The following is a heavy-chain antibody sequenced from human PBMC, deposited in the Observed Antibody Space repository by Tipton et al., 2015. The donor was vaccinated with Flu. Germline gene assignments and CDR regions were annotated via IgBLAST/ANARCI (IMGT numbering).Heavy chain of an antibody. D-gene: IGHD3-22*01. CDR2: IHRSGNT. Sequence: TLSLTCFVSGDSIGSRYYWGWIRQPPGKGLEWIANIHRSGNTYYNPSLKSRVTMSVDTSKNQFSLRLKSVTAADTAVYYCARHPTYYSDSSGAFDIWGPGTMVTVSS. V-gene: IGHV4-38-2*01. CDR3: ARHPTYYSDSSGAFDI. J-gene: IGHJ3*02. CDR1: GDSIGSRYY.